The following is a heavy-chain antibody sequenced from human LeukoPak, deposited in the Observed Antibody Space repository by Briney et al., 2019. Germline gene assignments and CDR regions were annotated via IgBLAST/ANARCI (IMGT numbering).Heavy chain of an antibody. CDR2: ISSSSNYI. CDR1: GFTFSSYN. D-gene: IGHD3-22*01. Sequence: GGSLRLSCAVSGFTFSSYNMNWVRQAPGKGLEWVSSISSSSNYIYYVDSVKGRFTIFRDNARNSRYLQMNSLRAADTAVYYCAIQTEFYYDSSGLPRGSFDIWGQGTMVTVSS. V-gene: IGHV3-21*01. J-gene: IGHJ3*02. CDR3: AIQTEFYYDSSGLPRGSFDI.